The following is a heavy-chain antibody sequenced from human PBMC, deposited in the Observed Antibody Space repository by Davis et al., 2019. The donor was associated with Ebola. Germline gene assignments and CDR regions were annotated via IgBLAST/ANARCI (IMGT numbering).Heavy chain of an antibody. V-gene: IGHV4-59*01. Sequence: SETLSLTCTVSGGSISSYYWSWIRQPPGKGLEWIGYIYYSGSTNYNPSLKSRVTISVDTSKNQFSLKLSSVTAADTAVYYCAGAWRGGIDYWGQGTLVTVSS. J-gene: IGHJ4*02. CDR3: AGAWRGGIDY. D-gene: IGHD3-3*01. CDR1: GGSISSYY. CDR2: IYYSGST.